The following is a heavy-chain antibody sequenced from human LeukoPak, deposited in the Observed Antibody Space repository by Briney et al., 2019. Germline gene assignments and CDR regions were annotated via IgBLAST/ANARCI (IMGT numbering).Heavy chain of an antibody. Sequence: SVKVSCKASGGTFRSYAISWVRQAPGQGLEWMGRIIPILGIANYAQKFQGRVTITADKSTSTAYMELSSLRSEDTAVYYCARCRRFGTGDAFDIWGQGTMVTVSS. CDR2: IIPILGIA. V-gene: IGHV1-69*04. CDR3: ARCRRFGTGDAFDI. J-gene: IGHJ3*02. D-gene: IGHD3-10*01. CDR1: GGTFRSYA.